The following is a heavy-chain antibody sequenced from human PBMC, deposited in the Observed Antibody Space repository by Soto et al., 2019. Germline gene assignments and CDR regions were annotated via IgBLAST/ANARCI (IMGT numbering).Heavy chain of an antibody. CDR3: ARGAYCSGGNCYEGRWFDP. Sequence: KPSETLSLTCTVSGGSVSSGSYYWSWIRQPPGKGLEWIGYIFYSGSTNYNPSLKSRVTISVDTSKNQFSLKLSSVTAADTAVYYCARGAYCSGGNCYEGRWFDPWGQGTLVTVSS. V-gene: IGHV4-61*01. CDR2: IFYSGST. J-gene: IGHJ5*02. CDR1: GGSVSSGSYY. D-gene: IGHD2-15*01.